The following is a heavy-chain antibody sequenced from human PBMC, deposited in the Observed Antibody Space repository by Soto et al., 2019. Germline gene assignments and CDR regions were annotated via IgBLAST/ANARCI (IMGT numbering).Heavy chain of an antibody. Sequence: SETLSLTCAVYGGSFSCYCWSWIRQPPGKGLEWIGEINHSGSINYNPSLKSRVTISVDTSKNQFSLKLSSVTAADTAVYYCARASRAVALNYWGQGTLVTVSS. V-gene: IGHV4-34*01. D-gene: IGHD6-19*01. CDR2: INHSGSI. CDR3: ARASRAVALNY. CDR1: GGSFSCYC. J-gene: IGHJ4*02.